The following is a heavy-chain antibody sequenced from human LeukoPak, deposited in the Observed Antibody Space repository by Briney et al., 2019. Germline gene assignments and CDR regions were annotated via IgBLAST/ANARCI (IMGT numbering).Heavy chain of an antibody. Sequence: GGSLRLSCAAPGFTFSSYGMHWVRQAPGKGLEWVAVISYDGSNKYYADSVKGRFTISRDNSKNTLYLQMNSLRAEDTAVYYCARNRSTKLLWFGELRRMANWFGPWGQGTLVTVSS. D-gene: IGHD3-10*01. V-gene: IGHV3-30*03. CDR3: ARNRSTKLLWFGELRRMANWFGP. J-gene: IGHJ5*02. CDR2: ISYDGSNK. CDR1: GFTFSSYG.